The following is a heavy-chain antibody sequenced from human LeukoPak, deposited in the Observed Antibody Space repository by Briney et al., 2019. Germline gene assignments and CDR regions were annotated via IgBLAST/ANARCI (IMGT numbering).Heavy chain of an antibody. CDR2: IKQDGSEK. D-gene: IGHD6-19*01. V-gene: IGHV3-7*01. J-gene: IGHJ4*02. CDR3: AREGSGWYGRDYYFDY. CDR1: GFTFSSYW. Sequence: GRSLRLSCAASGFTFSSYWMSWVRQAPGKGLEWVANIKQDGSEKYYVDSVKGRFTISRDNAKNSLYLQMNSLRAEDTAVYYCAREGSGWYGRDYYFDYWGQGTLVTVSS.